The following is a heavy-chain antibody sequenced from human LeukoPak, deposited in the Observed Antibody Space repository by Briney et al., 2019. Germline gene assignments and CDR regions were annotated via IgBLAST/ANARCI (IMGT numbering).Heavy chain of an antibody. CDR2: ISGSGGST. CDR1: GFTFSSYA. J-gene: IGHJ5*02. CDR3: AKDQAPNWFAP. Sequence: PGGSLRLSFAASGFTFSSYAMSWVRQAPGKGLEWVSAISGSGGSTYYPDSVRGRFIISSDNSKKKLYLQMNGLRAVDTAVYYCAKDQAPNWFAPWGQGTLVTVSS. V-gene: IGHV3-23*01.